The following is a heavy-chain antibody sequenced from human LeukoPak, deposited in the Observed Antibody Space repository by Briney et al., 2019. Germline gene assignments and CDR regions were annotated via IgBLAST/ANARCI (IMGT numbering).Heavy chain of an antibody. CDR2: INQDGSDK. CDR1: GFTFSSYA. V-gene: IGHV3-7*01. CDR3: AREEV. J-gene: IGHJ4*02. Sequence: GGSLRLSCAASGFTFSSYAMSWVRQAPGKGLEWVANINQDGSDKYYVDSVKGRFTISRDNAKNSLYLQMNSLRAEDTAVYYCAREEVWGQGTLVTVSS.